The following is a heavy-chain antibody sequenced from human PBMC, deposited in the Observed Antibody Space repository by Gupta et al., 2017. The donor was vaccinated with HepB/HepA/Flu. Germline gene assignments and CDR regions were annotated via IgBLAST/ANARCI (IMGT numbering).Heavy chain of an antibody. Sequence: VQLVQSGAEVNKPGASVKVSCKASGYTFTSFSINWVRQAPGQGIEWMGWRNTHNRNTHSAHTLQGRVTMSKDTSKNKDYLKVRRMRSEDTAVYYCAIMDKRRCWVDYWGQGTLVTVSS. D-gene: IGHD2-2*03. CDR3: AIMDKRRCWVDY. J-gene: IGHJ4*02. CDR2: RNTHNRNT. CDR1: GYTFTSFS. V-gene: IGHV1-18*04.